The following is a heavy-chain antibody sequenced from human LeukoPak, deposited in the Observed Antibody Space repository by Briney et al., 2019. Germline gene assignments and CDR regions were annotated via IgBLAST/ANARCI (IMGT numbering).Heavy chain of an antibody. Sequence: PGGSLRLSCAASGFTVSSNCMSWVRQAPGKGLGWVSVIYSGGSTYYADSVKGRFTISRDNSKNTLYLQMNSLRAEDTAVYYCARDAGYYYGSGSYFVYWGQGTLVTVSS. J-gene: IGHJ4*02. CDR1: GFTVSSNC. CDR3: ARDAGYYYGSGSYFVY. CDR2: IYSGGST. V-gene: IGHV3-66*01. D-gene: IGHD3-10*01.